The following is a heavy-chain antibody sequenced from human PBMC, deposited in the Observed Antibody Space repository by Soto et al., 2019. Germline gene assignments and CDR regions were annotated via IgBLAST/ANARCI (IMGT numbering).Heavy chain of an antibody. CDR3: ATIYSDTSGADAFDI. CDR2: INPSGGST. CDR1: GYTFTSYY. J-gene: IGHJ3*02. V-gene: IGHV1-46*01. D-gene: IGHD3-22*01. Sequence: ASVKVSCKASGYTFTSYYMHCVRQAPGQGLEWMGIINPSGGSTSYAQKFQGRVTMTRDTSINTAYMELSSLRSEDTAVYYCATIYSDTSGADAFDIWGQGTLVTVSS.